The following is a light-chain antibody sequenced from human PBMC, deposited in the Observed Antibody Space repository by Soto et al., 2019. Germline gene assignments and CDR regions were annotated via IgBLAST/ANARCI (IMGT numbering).Light chain of an antibody. CDR1: SSDVGGYNY. J-gene: IGLJ1*01. Sequence: QSVLTQPASVSGSPGQSTTISCTGTSSDVGGYNYVSWYQQHPGKAPKLMIYDVSNRPSGVSNRFSGSKSGNTSSLTISGLQAEDEADYYCSSYTSSSTYVFGPGTKFPVL. V-gene: IGLV2-14*01. CDR2: DVS. CDR3: SSYTSSSTYV.